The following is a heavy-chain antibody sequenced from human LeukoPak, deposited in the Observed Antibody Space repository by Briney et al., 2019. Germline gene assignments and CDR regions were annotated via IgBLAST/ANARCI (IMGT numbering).Heavy chain of an antibody. V-gene: IGHV4-34*01. Sequence: SETLSLTCAVYGGPFSGYYWSWIRQPPGKGLEWIGEINHSGSTNYNPSLKSRVTISVDTSKNQFSLKLSSVTAADTAVYYCARVDYCSGGSCLRRHFGFDPWGQGTLVTVSS. CDR2: INHSGST. J-gene: IGHJ5*02. CDR1: GGPFSGYY. CDR3: ARVDYCSGGSCLRRHFGFDP. D-gene: IGHD2-15*01.